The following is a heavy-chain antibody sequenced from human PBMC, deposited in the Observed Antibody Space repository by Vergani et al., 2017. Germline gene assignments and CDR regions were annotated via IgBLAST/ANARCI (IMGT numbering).Heavy chain of an antibody. CDR2: IYVSGIT. J-gene: IGHJ3*01. D-gene: IGHD4-23*01. Sequence: QVQLQESGPGLVKPSQTLSLTCTVSGASINNDFYYWHWIRQPAGKGLEWIGHIYVSGITDYNSSLQSRVSMSVDTSKNQFSLTLTSVTAAVTAVYYCAGDNKQLRPRAFDLWVQGTMVTDSS. CDR1: GASINNDFYY. CDR3: AGDNKQLRPRAFDL. V-gene: IGHV4-61*02.